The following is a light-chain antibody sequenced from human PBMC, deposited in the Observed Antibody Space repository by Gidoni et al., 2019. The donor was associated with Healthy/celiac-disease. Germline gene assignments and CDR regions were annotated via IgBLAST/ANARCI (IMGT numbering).Light chain of an antibody. V-gene: IGKV3-11*01. CDR2: DAS. Sequence: EIVLTQSPATLSLPPGGRATLSCRASQSVSSYLAWYQQKPGQAPRLLIYDASNSATGIPARFSGSGSGTDFTLTISSLEPEDFSVYYCQQRSNWPLTFGGGTKVEIK. J-gene: IGKJ4*01. CDR1: QSVSSY. CDR3: QQRSNWPLT.